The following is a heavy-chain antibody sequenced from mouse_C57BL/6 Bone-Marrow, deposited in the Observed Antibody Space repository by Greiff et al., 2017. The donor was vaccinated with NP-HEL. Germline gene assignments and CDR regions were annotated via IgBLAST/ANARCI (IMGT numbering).Heavy chain of an antibody. Sequence: QVQLKQPGAELVKPGASVKLSCKASGYTFTSYWMQWVKQRPGQGLEWIGEIDPSDSYTNYNQKFKGKATLTVDTSSSTAYMQLSSLTSEDSAVYYCARLNYYFDYWGQGTTLTDSS. CDR1: GYTFTSYW. CDR3: ARLNYYFDY. CDR2: IDPSDSYT. V-gene: IGHV1-50*01. J-gene: IGHJ2*01.